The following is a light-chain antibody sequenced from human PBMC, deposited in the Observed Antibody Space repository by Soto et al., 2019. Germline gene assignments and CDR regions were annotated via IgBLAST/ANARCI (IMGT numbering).Light chain of an antibody. J-gene: IGLJ1*01. Sequence: QSVLTQPPSASETPGQRVTISCSGSSSNIGSNTVNWYQQFPGTAPKLLIYSTYHRPSGVPDRFSGSKSGTSASLVISGLQSEDEADYYCAAWDDSLNGSVFGTGTKLTVL. CDR2: STY. CDR1: SSNIGSNT. CDR3: AAWDDSLNGSV. V-gene: IGLV1-44*01.